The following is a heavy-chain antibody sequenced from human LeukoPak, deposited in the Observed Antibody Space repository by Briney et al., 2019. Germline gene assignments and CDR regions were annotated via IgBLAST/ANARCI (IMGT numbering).Heavy chain of an antibody. D-gene: IGHD3-9*01. Sequence: SETLSLTCAVYGGSFSGYYWSWIRQPPGKGLEWIGEINHSGSTNYNPSLKSRVTISVDTSKNQFSLKLSSVTGADTAVYYFARAGGSGLTGYHLDYWGQGTLVTVSS. CDR3: ARAGGSGLTGYHLDY. V-gene: IGHV4-34*01. J-gene: IGHJ4*02. CDR2: INHSGST. CDR1: GGSFSGYY.